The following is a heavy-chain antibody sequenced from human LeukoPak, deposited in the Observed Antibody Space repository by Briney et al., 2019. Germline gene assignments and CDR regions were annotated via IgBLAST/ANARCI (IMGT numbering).Heavy chain of an antibody. D-gene: IGHD3-9*01. CDR2: IWYEGSNK. Sequence: GGSLRLSCAASGFTFSSYGMHWVRQAPGKGLEWVAVIWYEGSNKYYADSVKGRFTISRDNSKNTLYLQMNSLRAEDTAMYYCARGEDILTGYWSDWFDPWGQGTLVTVSS. V-gene: IGHV3-33*01. CDR3: ARGEDILTGYWSDWFDP. CDR1: GFTFSSYG. J-gene: IGHJ5*02.